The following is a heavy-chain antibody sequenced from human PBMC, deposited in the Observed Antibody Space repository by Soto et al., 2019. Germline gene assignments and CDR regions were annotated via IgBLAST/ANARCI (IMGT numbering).Heavy chain of an antibody. J-gene: IGHJ4*02. CDR3: AKDLESYYDSRGYYQY. CDR1: GFTFSSYA. V-gene: IGHV3-23*01. CDR2: ISGSGGST. Sequence: EVQLLESGGGLVQPGGSLRLSCAASGFTFSSYAMSWVRQAPGKGLEWVSAISGSGGSTYYADSVKGRFTISRDNSKNTLYLQMNRLSAEDTAVYYCAKDLESYYDSRGYYQYWGQGTLVTVSS. D-gene: IGHD3-22*01.